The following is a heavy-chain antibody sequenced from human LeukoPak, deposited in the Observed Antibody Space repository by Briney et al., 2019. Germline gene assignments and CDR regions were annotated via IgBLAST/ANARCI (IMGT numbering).Heavy chain of an antibody. V-gene: IGHV3-74*01. CDR3: AGDWDGDAFDI. Sequence: GGSLRLSCAASGFTFSSYWMHWVRQAPGKGLVWVSRINSDGSSTSYADSVKGRFTISRDNAKNTLYLQMSSLRAEDTAVYYCAGDWDGDAFDIWGQGTMVTVSS. CDR1: GFTFSSYW. D-gene: IGHD1-26*01. J-gene: IGHJ3*02. CDR2: INSDGSST.